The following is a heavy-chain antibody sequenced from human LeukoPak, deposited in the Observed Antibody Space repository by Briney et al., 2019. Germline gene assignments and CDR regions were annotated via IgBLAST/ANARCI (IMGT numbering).Heavy chain of an antibody. CDR1: GFTFSYYG. CDR3: SGEITTLGY. D-gene: IGHD4-23*01. Sequence: GGSLRLSCVESGFTFSYYGMHWVRQAPGKGLEWVAFIRYDGSNKYYADSVRGRFTISRDNSKNTLYLQMNSLRGEDTAVYYCSGEITTLGYWGQGTLVTVSS. CDR2: IRYDGSNK. V-gene: IGHV3-30*02. J-gene: IGHJ4*02.